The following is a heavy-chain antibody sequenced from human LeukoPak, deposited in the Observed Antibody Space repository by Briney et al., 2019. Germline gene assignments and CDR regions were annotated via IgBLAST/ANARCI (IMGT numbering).Heavy chain of an antibody. CDR3: ARARIKTGTTDY. Sequence: GASVKVSCKASGYTFTGYYMHWVRQAPGQGLEWMGRINPNSGGTNYAQKFQGRVTMTRDTSISTAYMELSRLRSDDTAVYYYARARIKTGTTDYWGQGTLVTVSS. J-gene: IGHJ4*02. CDR1: GYTFTGYY. V-gene: IGHV1-2*06. CDR2: INPNSGGT. D-gene: IGHD1-7*01.